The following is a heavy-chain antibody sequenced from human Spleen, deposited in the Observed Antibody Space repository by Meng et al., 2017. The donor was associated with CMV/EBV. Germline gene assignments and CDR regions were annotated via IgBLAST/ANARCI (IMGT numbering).Heavy chain of an antibody. CDR1: GFTFSIYG. CDR2: IWKDGTDK. D-gene: IGHD3-9*01. Sequence: GESLKISCAASGFTFSIYGIHWVRQAPGKGLEGVACIWKDGTDKYYAVSVKGRFTISRDNGKNVLYLQMNSLRVEDTALYYCAKDLAPDMAMFKARDPLYYNYAMDVWGQGTTVTVSS. J-gene: IGHJ6*02. CDR3: AKDLAPDMAMFKARDPLYYNYAMDV. V-gene: IGHV3-30*02.